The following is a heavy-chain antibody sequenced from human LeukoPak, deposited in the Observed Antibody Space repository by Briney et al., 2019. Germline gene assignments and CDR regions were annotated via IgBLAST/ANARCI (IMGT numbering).Heavy chain of an antibody. CDR3: AKVFCGGDCHVDF. CDR2: IFHTETA. V-gene: IGHV4-4*02. Sequence: SETLSLTCAVSGGSIGKIDWWSWVRQPPGKGLEWVGEIFHTETANYNPSLKSRLTISVDTSKNQFSLRLNSVTAADTAVYYCAKVFCGGDCHVDFWGRGTLVTVSS. CDR1: GGSIGKIDW. D-gene: IGHD2-21*02. J-gene: IGHJ4*02.